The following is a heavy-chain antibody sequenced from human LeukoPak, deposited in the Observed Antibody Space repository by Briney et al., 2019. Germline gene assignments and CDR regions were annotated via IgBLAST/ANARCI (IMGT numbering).Heavy chain of an antibody. CDR1: GGTFNSYA. CDR2: IIPISHTT. CDR3: ARVASSGYWHYFDS. V-gene: IGHV1-69*05. D-gene: IGHD3-22*01. Sequence: ASVKVSCKAPGGTFNSYATSWVRQAPGQRLEWMGGIIPISHTTTYAQKFQGRVTITTDESTSTAYMELSSLRSEDTAMYYCARVASSGYWHYFDSWGQGTLVTVSS. J-gene: IGHJ4*02.